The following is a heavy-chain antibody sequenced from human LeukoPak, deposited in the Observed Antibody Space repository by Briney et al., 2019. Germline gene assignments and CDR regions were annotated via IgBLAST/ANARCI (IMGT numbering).Heavy chain of an antibody. CDR2: ITYSGST. D-gene: IGHD6-13*01. J-gene: IGHJ4*02. Sequence: SETLSLTCTVSGDSITKYYWSWLRQPPGKGLEWIDYITYSGSTNYNPSLKSRVTMSVDTSKNQFSLRLSSVTAADTAVYYCARHGSSYSFDCWGQGILVTVSS. V-gene: IGHV4-59*08. CDR1: GDSITKYY. CDR3: ARHGSSYSFDC.